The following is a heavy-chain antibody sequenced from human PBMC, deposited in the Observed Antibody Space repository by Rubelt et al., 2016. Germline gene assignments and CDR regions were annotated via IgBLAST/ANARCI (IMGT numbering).Heavy chain of an antibody. V-gene: IGHV3-48*03. J-gene: IGHJ4*02. CDR2: ISSSGSTI. CDR1: GFTFSSYE. CDR3: ARDEGYDHPESTDY. Sequence: EVQLVESGGGVVQPGGSLRLSCAASGFTFSSYEMNWVRQAPGKGLEWVSYISSSGSTIYYADSVKGRFTISRDNAKNSLYLQMNGLRAEDTAVYYCARDEGYDHPESTDYWGQGTLVTVSS. D-gene: IGHD5/OR15-5a*01.